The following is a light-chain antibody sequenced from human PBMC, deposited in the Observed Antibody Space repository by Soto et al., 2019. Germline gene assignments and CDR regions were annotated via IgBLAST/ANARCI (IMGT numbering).Light chain of an antibody. CDR3: QMYNNWVGT. CDR2: GAA. Sequence: IAMTPSPAILTVSPGEGATLSCRATQSISRNLAWYQQKHGQAPRLLIYGAATRATGIPGKFSSSGSETDFTITINSLQSEDFAVYYCQMYNNWVGTFGGGTKLDIK. J-gene: IGKJ4*01. V-gene: IGKV3-15*01. CDR1: QSISRN.